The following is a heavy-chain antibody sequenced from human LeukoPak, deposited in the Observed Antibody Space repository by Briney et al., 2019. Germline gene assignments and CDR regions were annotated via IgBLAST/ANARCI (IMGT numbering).Heavy chain of an antibody. D-gene: IGHD5-18*01. CDR3: ARDSGGYSYGDYYYYGMDV. CDR1: GGTFSSYA. Sequence: GASVKVSCKASGGTFSSYAISWVRQAPGQGLEWMGRIIPILGIANYAQKFQGRVTITADKSTSTAYMELSSLRSEDTAVYYCARDSGGYSYGDYYYYGMDVWGQGTAVTVSS. V-gene: IGHV1-69*04. CDR2: IIPILGIA. J-gene: IGHJ6*02.